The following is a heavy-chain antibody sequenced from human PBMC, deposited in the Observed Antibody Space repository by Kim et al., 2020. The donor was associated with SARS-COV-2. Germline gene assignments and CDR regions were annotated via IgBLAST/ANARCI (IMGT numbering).Heavy chain of an antibody. CDR3: ARNLRCIYDVCSTFDY. CDR1: GFTFSSYA. V-gene: IGHV3-23*01. CDR2: ISGSTGST. Sequence: GGSLRLSCAASGFTFSSYAMSWVRQAPGKGLEWVSAISGSTGSTNYADSVKGRFTISRDNSKNTLYLQMSSLRAEDTAVYYCARNLRCIYDVCSTFDYWGQGTLVTVSS. J-gene: IGHJ4*02. D-gene: IGHD2-8*01.